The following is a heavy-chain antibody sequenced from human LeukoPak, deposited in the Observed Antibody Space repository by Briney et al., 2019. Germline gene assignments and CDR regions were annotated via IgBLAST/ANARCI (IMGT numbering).Heavy chain of an antibody. CDR3: AIVYCSGGSCYSARGNYYYYYMDV. V-gene: IGHV4-38-2*02. D-gene: IGHD2-15*01. Sequence: SETLSLTYTVSGYSISRGYYWGSIRQPPGKGLEWIGSTYHSGSTRYTPSLYSRVTISVDTSQNQFSLKLSSVTAVDTAVYYCAIVYCSGGSCYSARGNYYYYYMDVWGKGTTVTVSS. J-gene: IGHJ6*03. CDR2: TYHSGST. CDR1: GYSISRGYY.